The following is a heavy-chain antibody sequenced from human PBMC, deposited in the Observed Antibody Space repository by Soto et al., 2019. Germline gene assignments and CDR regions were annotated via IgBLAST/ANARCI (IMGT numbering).Heavy chain of an antibody. D-gene: IGHD5-18*01. Sequence: LSLTCTVSGGSISSYYWSWIRQPPGKGLEWIGYIYYSGSTNYNPSLKSRVTISVDTSKNQFSLKLSSVTAADTAVYYCARDADHRHSYGFGGSAFDIWGQGTMVTVSS. CDR1: GGSISSYY. V-gene: IGHV4-59*01. CDR3: ARDADHRHSYGFGGSAFDI. J-gene: IGHJ3*02. CDR2: IYYSGST.